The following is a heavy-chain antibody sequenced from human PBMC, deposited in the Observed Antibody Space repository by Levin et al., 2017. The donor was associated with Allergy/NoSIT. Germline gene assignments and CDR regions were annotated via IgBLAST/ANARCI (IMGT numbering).Heavy chain of an antibody. Sequence: SQTLSLTCAVYGGSFSGYYWSWIRQPPGKGLEWIGETNHSGSTNYNPSLKSRVTISVDTSKNQFSLKLSSVTAADTAVYYCARGSTGYSSGWYHPYYYYGMDVWGQGTTVTVSS. CDR3: ARGSTGYSSGWYHPYYYYGMDV. J-gene: IGHJ6*02. V-gene: IGHV4-34*01. D-gene: IGHD6-19*01. CDR2: TNHSGST. CDR1: GGSFSGYY.